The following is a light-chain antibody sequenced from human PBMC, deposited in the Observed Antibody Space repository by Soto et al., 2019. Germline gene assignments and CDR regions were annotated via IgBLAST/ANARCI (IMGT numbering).Light chain of an antibody. J-gene: IGKJ4*01. CDR1: QTVSNTY. V-gene: IGKV3-20*01. CDR2: GAS. Sequence: ELVLTQFPAALSLCPRERVTLSCRASQTVSNTYLAWYQQKSGQAPKFLIYGASNRATGIPDRFSGSGSGTDFTLTISRLEHEDFAVYYCQQYGALPPTFGGGTKVAIK. CDR3: QQYGALPPT.